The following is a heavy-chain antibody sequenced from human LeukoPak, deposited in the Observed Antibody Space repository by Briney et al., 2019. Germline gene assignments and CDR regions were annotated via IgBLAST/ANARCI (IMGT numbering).Heavy chain of an antibody. D-gene: IGHD4-17*01. V-gene: IGHV4-34*01. CDR3: ARGYDYAPARPFDY. CDR2: INHSGST. Sequence: SETLSLTCAVYGGSFSGYYWIWIRQPPGKGLEWIGEINHSGSTNYNPSLKSRVTISGDTSKNQFSLKLSSVTAADTAVYYCARGYDYAPARPFDYWGQGTLVTVSS. CDR1: GGSFSGYY. J-gene: IGHJ4*02.